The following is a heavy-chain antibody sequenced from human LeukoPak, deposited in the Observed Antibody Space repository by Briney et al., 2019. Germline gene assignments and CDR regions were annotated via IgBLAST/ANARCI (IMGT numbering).Heavy chain of an antibody. J-gene: IGHJ4*02. CDR1: GYSISSGYY. CDR2: IHHSGST. V-gene: IGHV4-38-2*02. D-gene: IGHD6-19*01. Sequence: KPSETLSLTCTISGYSISSGYYWGWIRQPPGKGLEWIGSIHHSGSTYYNPSLKSRVTISLDTSENQFSLKLSSVTAADTAVYYCARDLYSSGWGYFDYWGQGTLVTVSS. CDR3: ARDLYSSGWGYFDY.